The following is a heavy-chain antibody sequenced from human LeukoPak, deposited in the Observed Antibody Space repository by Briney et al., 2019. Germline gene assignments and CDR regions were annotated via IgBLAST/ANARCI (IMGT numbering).Heavy chain of an antibody. CDR3: ARARRGSSYYFDY. CDR2: INWDGSST. D-gene: IGHD3-10*01. Sequence: GGSLRLSCAASGFTFDDYGMSWVRQARGKGLEWVSGINWDGSSTGYADSVKGRFTISRDNAKNSLYLQMNSLRAEDTALYYCARARRGSSYYFDYWGQGTLVTVSS. CDR1: GFTFDDYG. V-gene: IGHV3-20*04. J-gene: IGHJ4*02.